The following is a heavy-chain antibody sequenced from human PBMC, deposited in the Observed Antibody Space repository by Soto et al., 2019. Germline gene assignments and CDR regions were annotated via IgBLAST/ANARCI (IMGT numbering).Heavy chain of an antibody. CDR1: DGSISNYY. CDR2: IYYSGST. D-gene: IGHD6-13*01. CDR3: ESRPAAEACDI. V-gene: IGHV4-59*08. Sequence: PSETLSLTCTVSDGSISNYYWSWIRQPPGKGLEWIGYIYYSGSTNYNPSLKSRVTFSVDTSKNQFSLKLTSVTAADTAVYYGESRPAAEACDIWGRGTMDTVSS. J-gene: IGHJ3*02.